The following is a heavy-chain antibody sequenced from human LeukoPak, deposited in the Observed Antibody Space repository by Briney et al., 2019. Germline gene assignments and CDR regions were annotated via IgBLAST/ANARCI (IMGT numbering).Heavy chain of an antibody. Sequence: GGSPRLSCAASGFTFSSYWMSWVRQAPGKGLEWVANIKQDGSEKYYVDSVKGRFTISRDNAKNSLYLQMNSLRAEDTAVYYCARSRHCSGGSCYSDYWGQGTLVTVSS. CDR3: ARSRHCSGGSCYSDY. CDR2: IKQDGSEK. V-gene: IGHV3-7*01. CDR1: GFTFSSYW. J-gene: IGHJ4*02. D-gene: IGHD2-15*01.